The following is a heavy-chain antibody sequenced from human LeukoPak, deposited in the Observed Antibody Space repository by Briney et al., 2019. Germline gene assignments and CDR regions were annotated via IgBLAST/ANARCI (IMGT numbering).Heavy chain of an antibody. J-gene: IGHJ4*02. CDR2: ISAYNGNT. Sequence: ASVKVSCKASGYTFTSYGISWVRQAPGQGLEWMGWISAYNGNTNYAQKLQGRVTMTTDTSTSTAYMELRSLRSDDTAVYYCARAGGFYYDSSGYYGIDYWGQGTLVTVSS. V-gene: IGHV1-18*01. CDR1: GYTFTSYG. CDR3: ARAGGFYYDSSGYYGIDY. D-gene: IGHD3-22*01.